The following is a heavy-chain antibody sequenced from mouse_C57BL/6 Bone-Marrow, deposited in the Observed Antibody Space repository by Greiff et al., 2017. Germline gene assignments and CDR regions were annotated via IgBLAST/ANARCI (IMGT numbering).Heavy chain of an antibody. J-gene: IGHJ4*01. Sequence: QVHVKQSGAELVKPGASVKLSCKASGYTFTSYWMQWVKQRPGQGLEWIGEIDPSDSYTNYNQKFKGKATLTVDTPSSTAYMQLSSLTSEDSAVYYCARGGGDYDDYDAMDDWGQGTSVTVSA. CDR1: GYTFTSYW. CDR3: ARGGGDYDDYDAMDD. CDR2: IDPSDSYT. V-gene: IGHV1-50*01. D-gene: IGHD2-4*01.